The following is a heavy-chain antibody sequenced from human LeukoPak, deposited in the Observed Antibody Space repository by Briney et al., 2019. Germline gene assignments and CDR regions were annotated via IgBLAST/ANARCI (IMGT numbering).Heavy chain of an antibody. CDR3: ARGALLKYQLAIDY. J-gene: IGHJ4*02. D-gene: IGHD2-2*01. Sequence: GGSLRLSCAASGFTFSSYWMTWVRQAPGKGLEWVANINQDGSETYYVDSVKGRFTISRDNAESSLNLQMNSLRAEDTAMYYCARGALLKYQLAIDYWGLGTLVTVSS. CDR1: GFTFSSYW. V-gene: IGHV3-7*05. CDR2: INQDGSET.